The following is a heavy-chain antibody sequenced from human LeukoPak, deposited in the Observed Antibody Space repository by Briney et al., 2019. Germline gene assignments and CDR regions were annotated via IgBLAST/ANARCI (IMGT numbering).Heavy chain of an antibody. V-gene: IGHV1-2*06. D-gene: IGHD3-10*01. CDR1: GYTFTGYY. Sequence: ASVKVSCKASGYTFTGYYMHWVRQAPGQGLEWMGRINPNSGDTNYAQNFQGRVTMTRDTSGSTSNMELSRLRSDDTAVYYCASERRFGELLLFDYWGLGTLVTVSS. CDR2: INPNSGDT. CDR3: ASERRFGELLLFDY. J-gene: IGHJ4*02.